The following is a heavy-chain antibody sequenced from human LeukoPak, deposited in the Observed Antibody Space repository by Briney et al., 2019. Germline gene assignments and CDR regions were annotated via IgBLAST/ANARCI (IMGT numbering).Heavy chain of an antibody. CDR1: GFTFSSYW. CDR2: INSDGSST. CDR3: ARDLMATISGFWFDP. J-gene: IGHJ5*02. V-gene: IGHV3-74*01. D-gene: IGHD5-24*01. Sequence: GGSLRLSCAASGFTFSSYWMHWVRQAPGKGLVWVSRINSDGSSTSYADSVKGRFTISRDNAKNTLYLQMNSLRAEDTAVYYCARDLMATISGFWFDPWGQGTLVTVSS.